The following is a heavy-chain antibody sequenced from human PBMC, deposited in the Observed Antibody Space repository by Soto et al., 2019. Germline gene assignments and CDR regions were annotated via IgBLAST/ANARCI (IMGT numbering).Heavy chain of an antibody. Sequence: GASVKVSCKASGYTFTIYGISCVLQSPLQWLEWMGCISAYNGNTNYAQKLQGRVTMTTDTSTSTAYMELRSLRSDDTAVYYCARDPTIGSPGYYYGMDVWGQGTTVTVSS. CDR2: ISAYNGNT. D-gene: IGHD3-10*01. J-gene: IGHJ6*02. CDR3: ARDPTIGSPGYYYGMDV. CDR1: GYTFTIYG. V-gene: IGHV1-18*04.